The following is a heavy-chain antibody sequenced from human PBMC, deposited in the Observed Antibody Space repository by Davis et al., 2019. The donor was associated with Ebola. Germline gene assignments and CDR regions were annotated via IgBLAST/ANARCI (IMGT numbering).Heavy chain of an antibody. CDR3: ARHVSSVGSYYYYYGMDV. CDR2: IVVGSGNT. V-gene: IGHV1-58*02. CDR1: GFTFTSSA. D-gene: IGHD1-26*01. J-gene: IGHJ6*02. Sequence: SVKVSCKASGFTFTSSAMQWVRQARGQRLEWIGWIVVGSGNTNYAQKFQERVTMTRDTSTSTVYMELSSLRSDDTAVYHCARHVSSVGSYYYYYGMDVWGQGTTVTVSS.